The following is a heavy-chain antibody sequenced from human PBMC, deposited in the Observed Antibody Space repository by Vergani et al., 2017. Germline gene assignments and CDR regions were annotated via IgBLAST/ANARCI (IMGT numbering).Heavy chain of an antibody. Sequence: QVQLVQSGAEVKKPGASVKVSCKASGYTFTGYYMHWVRQAPGQGLEGMGWINPNSGGTNYAQKFQGRVTITADKSTSTAYMELSSLRSEDTAVYYCARVGSLPDYWGQGTLVTVSS. D-gene: IGHD1-26*01. V-gene: IGHV1-2*02. CDR1: GYTFTGYY. J-gene: IGHJ4*02. CDR2: INPNSGGT. CDR3: ARVGSLPDY.